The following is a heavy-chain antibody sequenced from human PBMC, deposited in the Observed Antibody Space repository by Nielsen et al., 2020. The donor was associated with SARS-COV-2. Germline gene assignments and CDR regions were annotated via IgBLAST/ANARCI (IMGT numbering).Heavy chain of an antibody. CDR1: GYTFTAYY. J-gene: IGHJ6*02. CDR3: ARALAGYRLPFNYYYYGMDV. D-gene: IGHD3-3*02. V-gene: IGHV1-2*02. Sequence: ASVKVSCKASGYTFTAYYIHWVRQAPGQGLEWMGWFNPGSGGTKYAQKFQGRVTTTRDMSVNTAYMELSGLTSDDTALYYCARALAGYRLPFNYYYYGMDVWGQGTTVTVSS. CDR2: FNPGSGGT.